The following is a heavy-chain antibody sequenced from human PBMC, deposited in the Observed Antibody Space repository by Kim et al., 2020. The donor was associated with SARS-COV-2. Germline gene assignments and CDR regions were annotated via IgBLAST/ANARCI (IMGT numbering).Heavy chain of an antibody. Sequence: GGSLRLSCAASGFTVSSNYMSCVRQAPGTGLEWVSVIYSGGSTYYADSLKVRFTISRDNSKITLYLQMNSLRAEDTAVYYCARDLVSGSRDAFDIWGQVKMVTVSS. V-gene: IGHV3-53*01. D-gene: IGHD6-13*01. CDR3: ARDLVSGSRDAFDI. J-gene: IGHJ3*02. CDR1: GFTVSSNY. CDR2: IYSGGST.